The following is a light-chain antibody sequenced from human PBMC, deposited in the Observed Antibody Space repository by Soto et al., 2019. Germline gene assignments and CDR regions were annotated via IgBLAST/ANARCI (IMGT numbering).Light chain of an antibody. Sequence: DIQMTQSPSSLSASVGDRVTITCRASHSISSYLNWYQQKPGKAPKLLIFSSSTLHGGVPSRFSGRGSATDFTLTISSLQPEDFATYFCQQSYRTPWTFGQGTKVEIK. J-gene: IGKJ1*01. CDR1: HSISSY. CDR3: QQSYRTPWT. V-gene: IGKV1-39*01. CDR2: SSS.